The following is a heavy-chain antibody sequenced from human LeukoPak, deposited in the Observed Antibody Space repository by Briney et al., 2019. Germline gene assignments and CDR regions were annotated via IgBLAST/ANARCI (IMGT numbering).Heavy chain of an antibody. CDR3: AREGDDTSGYYQDY. CDR2: INIDGSST. Sequence: GGSLRLSCAASGFTFTSYWMQWVRQAPGKGLVWVTGINIDGSSTTYADSVKGRFTISRDNAKNTLYLQMNSLRAEDTAVYYCAREGDDTSGYYQDYWGQGTLVTVSS. D-gene: IGHD3-22*01. J-gene: IGHJ4*02. CDR1: GFTFTSYW. V-gene: IGHV3-74*01.